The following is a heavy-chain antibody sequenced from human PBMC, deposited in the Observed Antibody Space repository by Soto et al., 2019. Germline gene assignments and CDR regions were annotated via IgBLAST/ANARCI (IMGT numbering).Heavy chain of an antibody. CDR2: INPNSGGT. CDR1: GYTFTGYY. V-gene: IGHV1-2*04. D-gene: IGHD2-15*01. J-gene: IGHJ3*02. CDR3: ARDHLSLEGYCSGGSCYSSVAFTFDI. Sequence: GASVKVSCKASGYTFTGYYMHWVRQAPGQGLEWMGWINPNSGGTNYAQKFQGWVTMTRDTSISTAYMELSRLRSDDTAVYYCARDHLSLEGYCSGGSCYSSVAFTFDIWGQGTMVTVSS.